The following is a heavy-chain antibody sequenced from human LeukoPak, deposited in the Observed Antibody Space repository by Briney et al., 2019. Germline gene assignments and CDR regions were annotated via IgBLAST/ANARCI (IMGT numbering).Heavy chain of an antibody. J-gene: IGHJ4*02. CDR2: IDGSGDKT. Sequence: LPGGSLRLSCAASGFTFSNFAIRWVRQVPGKGLEWVSSIDGSGDKTHYPDSVRGRFTVSRDNSKNTLYLQMNSLRVEDTATYFCAKFQFNWGPIDYWGQGTPVIVSS. V-gene: IGHV3-23*01. CDR1: GFTFSNFA. D-gene: IGHD7-27*01. CDR3: AKFQFNWGPIDY.